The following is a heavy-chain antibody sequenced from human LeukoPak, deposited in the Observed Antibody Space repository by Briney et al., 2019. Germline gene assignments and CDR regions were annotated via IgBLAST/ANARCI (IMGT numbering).Heavy chain of an antibody. CDR2: INHSRST. D-gene: IGHD2-15*01. CDR1: GGSFSGYY. CDR3: ARVGYCSGGSCSSEDN. J-gene: IGHJ4*02. Sequence: SETLSFTCAVYGGSFSGYYWSWIRKPPGKGLEWIGEINHSRSTNYNPSLNSRVTITVNPSKNQYSLKLSSVTASHTAVYYCARVGYCSGGSCSSEDNCGQGTLGTASS. V-gene: IGHV4-34*01.